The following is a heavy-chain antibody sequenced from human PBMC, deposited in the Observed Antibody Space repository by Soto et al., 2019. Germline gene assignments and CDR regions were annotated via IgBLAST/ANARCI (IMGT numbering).Heavy chain of an antibody. CDR2: IYHSGNT. J-gene: IGHJ5*02. CDR3: ARVPDR. Sequence: SETLSLTCTVSGGSISSSSYFWAWIRQPPGKGLEWIGYIYHSGNTYYNPSLKSRVTISVDRSKNQFSLKLSSVTAADTAVYYCARVPDRWGQGTLVTVSS. CDR1: GGSISSSSYF. V-gene: IGHV4-30-2*01. D-gene: IGHD2-2*01.